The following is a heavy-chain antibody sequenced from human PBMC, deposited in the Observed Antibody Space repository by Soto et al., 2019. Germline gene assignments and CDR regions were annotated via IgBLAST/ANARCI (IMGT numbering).Heavy chain of an antibody. D-gene: IGHD7-27*01. J-gene: IGHJ4*02. CDR2: IREDGGDS. CDR1: GFIFTNSW. V-gene: IGHV3-7*01. CDR3: AKELWGPDY. Sequence: EVQLVESGGGLVQPGGPLRLSCAASGFIFTNSWMVWVRQAPGKGLEWVANIREDGGDSNYVDSVKGRFTISRDNAKNSLYLQMDSLRAEDTAVYYCAKELWGPDYWGKGTPVTVSS.